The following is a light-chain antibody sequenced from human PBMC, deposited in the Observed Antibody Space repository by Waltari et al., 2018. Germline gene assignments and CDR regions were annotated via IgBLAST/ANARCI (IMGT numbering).Light chain of an antibody. CDR3: GTWDASLGGI. CDR2: ENN. CDR1: SSKIGNNY. V-gene: IGLV1-51*02. J-gene: IGLJ1*01. Sequence: QSVLTQPPSVSAAPGQTVTISCSADSSKIGNNYVSWYQHFPGTAPKLLIYENNRRPSGIADRFSGSKSGTSATLGITGLQTGDEADYYCGTWDASLGGIFGTGTKVTVL.